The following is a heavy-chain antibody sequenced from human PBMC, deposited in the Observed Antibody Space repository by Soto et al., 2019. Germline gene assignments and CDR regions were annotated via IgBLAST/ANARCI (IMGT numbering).Heavy chain of an antibody. Sequence: ASVKVSCKASGYTFTSYYMHWVRQAPGQGLEWMGIINPSGGSTSYAQKFQGRVTMTRDTSTSTVYMELSSLRSEDTAVYYCAGKGDFLSGYYNGYYCYGMDVWGQGTTVTVSS. CDR2: INPSGGST. CDR3: AGKGDFLSGYYNGYYCYGMDV. CDR1: GYTFTSYY. J-gene: IGHJ6*02. V-gene: IGHV1-46*01. D-gene: IGHD3-3*01.